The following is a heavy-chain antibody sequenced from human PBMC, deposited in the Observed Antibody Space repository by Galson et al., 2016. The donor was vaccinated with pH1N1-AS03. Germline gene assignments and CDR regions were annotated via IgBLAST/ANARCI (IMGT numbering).Heavy chain of an antibody. CDR2: IYYRGAT. J-gene: IGHJ4*02. CDR1: GDSINSSPYY. CDR3: ARHVSGSYPNNLDY. Sequence: SETLSLTCTVSGDSINSSPYYWGWIRQPPGKGLEWIGTIYYRGATYYSPSLMSRVTISIDTSKNQFSLNLRSVTAADTAVYYCARHVSGSYPNNLDYWGQGTLVIVSS. D-gene: IGHD1-26*01. V-gene: IGHV4-39*07.